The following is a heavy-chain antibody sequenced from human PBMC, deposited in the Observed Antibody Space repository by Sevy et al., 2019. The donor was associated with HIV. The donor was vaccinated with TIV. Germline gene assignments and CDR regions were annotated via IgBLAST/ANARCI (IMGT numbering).Heavy chain of an antibody. CDR3: AREAYYYDSREANWFDP. D-gene: IGHD3-22*01. J-gene: IGHJ5*02. CDR2: ISRTSTTT. CDR1: GFTFSTYS. Sequence: GGSLRLSCKASGFTFSTYSMHWVRQAPGKGLEWVSSISRTSTTTYYADSAEGRFTISRDNAKNSLYLQMNSLRDEDTAVYYCAREAYYYDSREANWFDPWGQGTLVTVSS. V-gene: IGHV3-48*02.